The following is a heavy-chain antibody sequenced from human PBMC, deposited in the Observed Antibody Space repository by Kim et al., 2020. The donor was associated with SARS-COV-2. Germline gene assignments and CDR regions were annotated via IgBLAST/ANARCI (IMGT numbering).Heavy chain of an antibody. CDR2: INHSGST. CDR3: ARGTIFGVVPYGMDV. Sequence: SETLSLTCAVYGGSFSGYYWSWIRQPPGKGLEWIGEINHSGSTNYNPSLKSRVTISVDTSKNQFSLKLSSVTAADTAVYYCARGTIFGVVPYGMDVWGQGTTVTVSS. CDR1: GGSFSGYY. D-gene: IGHD3-3*01. J-gene: IGHJ6*02. V-gene: IGHV4-34*01.